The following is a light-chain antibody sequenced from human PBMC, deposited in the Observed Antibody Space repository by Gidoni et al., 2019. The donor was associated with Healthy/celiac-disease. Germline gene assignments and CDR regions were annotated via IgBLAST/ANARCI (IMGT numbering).Light chain of an antibody. Sequence: DIVMTQSPDSLVCSLGERATINCKSSQSVLYSSNNKNYLAWYQQKPGQPPKLLIYWASTRESGVPDRFSGSGSGTDFTLTISSLQAEDVAVYYCQQYYSTPPLFTFGPGTKVDIK. J-gene: IGKJ3*01. CDR3: QQYYSTPPLFT. CDR2: WAS. CDR1: QSVLYSSNNKNY. V-gene: IGKV4-1*01.